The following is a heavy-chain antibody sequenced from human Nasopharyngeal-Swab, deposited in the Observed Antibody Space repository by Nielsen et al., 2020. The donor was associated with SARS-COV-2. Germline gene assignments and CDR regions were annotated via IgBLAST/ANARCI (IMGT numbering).Heavy chain of an antibody. J-gene: IGHJ6*02. Sequence: SVKVSCKASAGTFSSYAISWVRQAPGQGLEWMGRIIPIFGIANYAQKLQGRVTITADKSTSTAYMELSSLRAEDTAVYYCASQGGGDYYDSRRYYNYVMDVWGQGTTVTVSS. CDR2: IIPIFGIA. D-gene: IGHD3-22*01. CDR3: ASQGGGDYYDSRRYYNYVMDV. CDR1: AGTFSSYA. V-gene: IGHV1-69*04.